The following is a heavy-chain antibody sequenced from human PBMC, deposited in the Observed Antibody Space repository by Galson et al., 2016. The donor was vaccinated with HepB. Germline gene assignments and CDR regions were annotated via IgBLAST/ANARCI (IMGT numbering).Heavy chain of an antibody. Sequence: TLSLTCTVSAGSISSGDYYWSWIRQPPGKGLEGVGYIYYSGISYYMASLKSRATMSVDTSNNQFSLKLTSVTAADTAVYYCARLYYGDYGRFDPWGQGILVTVSS. D-gene: IGHD4-17*01. CDR3: ARLYYGDYGRFDP. CDR2: IYYSGIS. CDR1: AGSISSGDYY. J-gene: IGHJ5*02. V-gene: IGHV4-30-4*01.